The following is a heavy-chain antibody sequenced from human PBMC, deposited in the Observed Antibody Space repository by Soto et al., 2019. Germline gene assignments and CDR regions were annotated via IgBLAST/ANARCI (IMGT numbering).Heavy chain of an antibody. CDR1: GDSVSSNSAA. J-gene: IGHJ6*02. V-gene: IGHV6-1*01. CDR3: ARDYCSSTSCYTTNYYYYGMDV. D-gene: IGHD2-2*02. Sequence: PSQTLSLTCAISGDSVSSNSAAWNWIRQSPSRGLEWLGRTYYRSKWYNDYAVSVKSRITINPDTSKNQFSLQLNSVTPEDTAVYYCARDYCSSTSCYTTNYYYYGMDVWGQGTTVT. CDR2: TYYRSKWYN.